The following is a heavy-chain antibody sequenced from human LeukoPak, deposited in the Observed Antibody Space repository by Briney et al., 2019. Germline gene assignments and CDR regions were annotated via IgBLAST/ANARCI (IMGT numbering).Heavy chain of an antibody. CDR2: ICDYNGNT. Sequence: ASAKVSCMASGYTFTSYGISWVRQAPGQGLEWMGWICDYNGNTNYAQKLQGRVTMTTDTSTSTPYMELRSLRSDDTAVYYWERDGSKIAVAGSIDYWGQGTLVTVSS. V-gene: IGHV1-18*04. CDR1: GYTFTSYG. CDR3: ERDGSKIAVAGSIDY. J-gene: IGHJ4*02. D-gene: IGHD6-19*01.